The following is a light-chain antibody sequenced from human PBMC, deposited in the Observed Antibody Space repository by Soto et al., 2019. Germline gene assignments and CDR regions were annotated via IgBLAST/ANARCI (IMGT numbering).Light chain of an antibody. Sequence: QSALTQPASVSGSPGQSITISCTGTSSDVGGYNYVSWYQQHPGKAPKLMIYEVSNRPSGVSNRFCGSKSGNTASLTISGLQAEDEADYYCSSYTRNSTLVFGGGTKLTVL. CDR1: SSDVGGYNY. V-gene: IGLV2-14*01. J-gene: IGLJ2*01. CDR3: SSYTRNSTLV. CDR2: EVS.